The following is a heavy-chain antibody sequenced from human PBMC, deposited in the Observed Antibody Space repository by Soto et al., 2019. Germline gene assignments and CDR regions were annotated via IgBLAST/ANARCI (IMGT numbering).Heavy chain of an antibody. CDR3: ARQDFLGVVPFNYYYYGMGV. J-gene: IGHJ6*02. CDR1: GYSFTSYW. D-gene: IGHD3-3*01. CDR2: IDPSDSYT. V-gene: IGHV5-10-1*01. Sequence: PGESLKISCKGSGYSFTSYWISWVRQMPGKGLEWMGRIDPSDSYTNYSPSFQGHVTISADKSISTAYLQWSSLKASDTAMYYCARQDFLGVVPFNYYYYGMGVWGQGTTVPVSS.